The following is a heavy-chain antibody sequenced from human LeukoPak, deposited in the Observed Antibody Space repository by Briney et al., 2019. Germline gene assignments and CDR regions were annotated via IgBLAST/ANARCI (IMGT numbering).Heavy chain of an antibody. J-gene: IGHJ3*02. Sequence: GGSLRLSCAASGFTFSSYGMHWVRQAPGKGLEWVAVISYDGSNKYYADSVKGRFTISRDNSKNTLYLQMNSLRAEDTAVYYCAKGALWFGASNAFDIWGQGTMVTVSS. CDR3: AKGALWFGASNAFDI. CDR1: GFTFSSYG. V-gene: IGHV3-30*18. D-gene: IGHD3-10*01. CDR2: ISYDGSNK.